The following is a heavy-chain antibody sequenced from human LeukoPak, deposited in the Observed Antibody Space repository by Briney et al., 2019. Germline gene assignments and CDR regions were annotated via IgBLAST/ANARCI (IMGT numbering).Heavy chain of an antibody. V-gene: IGHV3-23*01. Sequence: GGSLRLSRAASGFTFSRLAMTWVRQAPGKGLEWVSTISASGAYYADAVKGRFTISRDNSRNTLSLQMDSLRAEDTAVYYCAKDHESGGYPCLDYWGQGTLVTVSS. D-gene: IGHD3-22*01. CDR1: GFTFSRLA. CDR3: AKDHESGGYPCLDY. J-gene: IGHJ4*02. CDR2: ISASGA.